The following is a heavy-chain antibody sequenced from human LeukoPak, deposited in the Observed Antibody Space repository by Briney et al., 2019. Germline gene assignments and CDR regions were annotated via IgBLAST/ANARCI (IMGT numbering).Heavy chain of an antibody. CDR3: ARDRTSIAAAGPYYYYYMDV. CDR1: GYTFTSYG. CDR2: ISAYNGNT. J-gene: IGHJ6*03. V-gene: IGHV1-18*01. Sequence: ASVKVSCKASGYTFTSYGISWVRQAPGQGLEWMGWISAYNGNTNYAQKLQGRVTMTTDTSTSTVYMELSSLRSEDTAVYYCARDRTSIAAAGPYYYYYMDVWGKGTTVTVSS. D-gene: IGHD6-13*01.